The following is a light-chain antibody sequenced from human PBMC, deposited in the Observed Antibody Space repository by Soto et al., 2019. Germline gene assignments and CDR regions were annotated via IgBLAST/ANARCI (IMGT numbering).Light chain of an antibody. CDR3: QQYNNGPPWT. J-gene: IGKJ1*01. CDR1: QTVRNN. CDR2: GAS. V-gene: IGKV3-15*01. Sequence: EFVLTQSPGTLSLSPGERATLSCRASQTVRNNYLAWYQQKPGQAPRLLIYGASTRAFGVAARFSGGGSGTEFTLTISSLQSEDFAVYHCQQYNNGPPWTFGQGTKVDIK.